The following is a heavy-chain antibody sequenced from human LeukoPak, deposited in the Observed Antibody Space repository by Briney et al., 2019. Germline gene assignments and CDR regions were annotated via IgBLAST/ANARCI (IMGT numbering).Heavy chain of an antibody. V-gene: IGHV3-66*01. D-gene: IGHD6-19*01. CDR2: IYNGGST. Sequence: GGSLRLSCAASGFTFSSYNMNWVRQAPGKGLEWVSVIYNGGSTYYADSVKGRFTISRDNAKNSLYLQMNSLRAEDTAVYYCARDNGWYYFDYWGQGTLVTVSS. J-gene: IGHJ4*02. CDR1: GFTFSSYN. CDR3: ARDNGWYYFDY.